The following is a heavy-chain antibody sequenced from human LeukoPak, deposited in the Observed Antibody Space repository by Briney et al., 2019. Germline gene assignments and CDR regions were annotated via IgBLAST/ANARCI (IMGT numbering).Heavy chain of an antibody. CDR1: GGSISSYY. CDR2: IYYSGST. V-gene: IGHV4-59*08. J-gene: IGHJ4*02. Sequence: SETLSLTCTVSGGSISSYYWSWIRQPPGKGLEWIGYIYYSGSTNYNPSLKSRVTISVDTSKNQFSLQLNSVTPEDTAVYYCIRVREHGFNLDYWGRGTLVTVSS. CDR3: IRVREHGFNLDY. D-gene: IGHD5-24*01.